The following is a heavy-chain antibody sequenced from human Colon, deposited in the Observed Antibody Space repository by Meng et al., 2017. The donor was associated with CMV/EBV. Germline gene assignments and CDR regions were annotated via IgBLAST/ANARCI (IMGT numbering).Heavy chain of an antibody. CDR2: ISNSGSTI. CDR3: ARSEFWSGSYYFDY. CDR1: GFTFSSYE. J-gene: IGHJ4*02. Sequence: GESLKISCAGSGFTFSSYEMNWVRQAPGKGLEWVSYISNSGSTIIYADSVKGRFTISRNDAKNSLYLQMTSLRAEDTAIYYCARSEFWSGSYYFDYWGQGTLVTVSS. V-gene: IGHV3-48*03. D-gene: IGHD3-3*01.